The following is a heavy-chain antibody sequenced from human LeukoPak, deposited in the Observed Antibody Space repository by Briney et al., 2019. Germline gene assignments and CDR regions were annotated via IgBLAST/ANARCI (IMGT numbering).Heavy chain of an antibody. CDR3: ARTGYGYTYFDY. J-gene: IGHJ4*02. Sequence: SETLSLTCAVYGGSFSGYYWSWIRQPPGKGLEWIGEINHSGSTNYNPSLKSRVTISVDTSKNQFSLKLSSVTAADTAVYYCARTGYGYTYFDYWGQGTLVTVSS. V-gene: IGHV4-34*01. CDR1: GGSFSGYY. CDR2: INHSGST. D-gene: IGHD5-18*01.